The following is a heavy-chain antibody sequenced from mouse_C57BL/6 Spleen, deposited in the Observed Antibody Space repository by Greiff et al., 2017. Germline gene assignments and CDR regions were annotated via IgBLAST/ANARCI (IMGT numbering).Heavy chain of an antibody. D-gene: IGHD1-1*01. CDR1: GYTFTSYW. CDR2: INPSSGYT. V-gene: IGHV1-7*01. Sequence: VQLQQSGAELAKPGASVKLSCKASGYTFTSYWMHWVKQRPGQGLEWIGYINPSSGYTKYNQKFKDKATLTADKSSSTAYMQLSSLTYEDSAVYYCARDDYGSSYYFGDWGKVTTLAVSS. J-gene: IGHJ2*01. CDR3: ARDDYGSSYYFGD.